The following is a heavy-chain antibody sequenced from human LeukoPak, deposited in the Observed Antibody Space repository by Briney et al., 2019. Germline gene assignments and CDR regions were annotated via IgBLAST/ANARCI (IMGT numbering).Heavy chain of an antibody. D-gene: IGHD6-19*01. CDR2: INPSGGST. Sequence: GASVKVSCKASGYTFTSYYMHWVRQAPGQGLEWMGIINPSGGSTSYAQKLQGRVTMTTDTSTSTAYMELRSLRSDDTAVYYCARAVAGTTLPYNWFDPWGQGTLVTVSS. CDR3: ARAVAGTTLPYNWFDP. V-gene: IGHV1-46*01. J-gene: IGHJ5*02. CDR1: GYTFTSYY.